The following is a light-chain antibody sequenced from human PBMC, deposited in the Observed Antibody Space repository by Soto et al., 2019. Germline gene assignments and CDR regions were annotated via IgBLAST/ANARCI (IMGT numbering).Light chain of an antibody. CDR3: QQYDNWPRT. J-gene: IGKJ1*01. Sequence: EIVMTQSPASLSVSPGETATLSCRASQRVGVNLAWYQQKPGQAPRLLIYHASTRATGIPARFSGSGSGTDFPLTISSLQSEDFAFFYCQQYDNWPRTFGQGTKVDIK. V-gene: IGKV3-15*01. CDR1: QRVGVN. CDR2: HAS.